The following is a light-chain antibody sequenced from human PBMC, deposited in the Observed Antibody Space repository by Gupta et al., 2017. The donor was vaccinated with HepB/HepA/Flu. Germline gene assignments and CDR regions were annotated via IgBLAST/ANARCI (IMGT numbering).Light chain of an antibody. CDR3: CSYAGSTTHVV. CDR1: SSDVGSYDL. V-gene: IGLV2-23*02. J-gene: IGLJ2*01. CDR2: DVS. Sequence: QSALTQPASVSGSPGQSITISCTGTSSDVGSYDLVSWYQQHPGKAPKLMIYDVSQRPSGVSNRFSGSKSGNTASLTISGLQAEDEADYYCCSYAGSTTHVVFGGGTKLTVL.